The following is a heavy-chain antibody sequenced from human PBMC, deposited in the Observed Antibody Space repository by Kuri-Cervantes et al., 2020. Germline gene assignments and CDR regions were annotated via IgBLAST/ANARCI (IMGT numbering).Heavy chain of an antibody. V-gene: IGHV3-21*01. J-gene: IGHJ6*03. CDR1: GFTFSSYS. CDR3: ARRALSSFYYYYMDV. Sequence: GGSLRLSCAASGFTFSSYSMNWVRQAPGKGLEWVSSISSSSSYIYYADSAKGRFTISRDNAKNSLYLQMNSLRAEDTAVYYCARRALSSFYYYYMDVWGKGTTVTVSS. D-gene: IGHD2-2*01. CDR2: ISSSSSYI.